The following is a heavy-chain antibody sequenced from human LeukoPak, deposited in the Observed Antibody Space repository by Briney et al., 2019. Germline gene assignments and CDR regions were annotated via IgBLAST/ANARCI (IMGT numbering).Heavy chain of an antibody. J-gene: IGHJ4*02. CDR1: GFRFDSNA. Sequence: TGPSLRLSCAPSGFRFDSNAIHWVRQAPGKGLEWVSGINWNGGSTGYADSVKGRFTISRDGARNSLYLQMNSLREDDTAFYYCAKDLRNSHAFYYLDYWGQGTLVTVSS. V-gene: IGHV3-9*01. CDR3: AKDLRNSHAFYYLDY. D-gene: IGHD3/OR15-3a*01. CDR2: INWNGGST.